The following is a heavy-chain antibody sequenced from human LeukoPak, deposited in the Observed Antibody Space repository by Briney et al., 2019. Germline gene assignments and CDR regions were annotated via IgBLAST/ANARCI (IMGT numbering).Heavy chain of an antibody. CDR1: GFTFSNYA. V-gene: IGHV3-33*05. J-gene: IGHJ4*02. CDR3: ARTYYDILTGYNPYFDY. Sequence: GGSLRFSCAASGFTFSNYALHWVRQDSGRGLDWVAVISHDGINTYYADSVKGRFTISRDNAKNFLYLQMNSLRAEDTAVYYCARTYYDILTGYNPYFDYWGQGILVTVSS. CDR2: ISHDGINT. D-gene: IGHD3-9*01.